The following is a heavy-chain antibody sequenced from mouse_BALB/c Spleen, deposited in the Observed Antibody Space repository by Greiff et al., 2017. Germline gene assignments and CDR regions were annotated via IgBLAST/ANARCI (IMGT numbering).Heavy chain of an antibody. D-gene: IGHD3-3*01. CDR1: GFTFSDYY. Sequence: EVKVEESGGGLVKPGGSLKLSCAASGFTFSDYYMYWVRQTPEKRLEWVATISDGGSYTYYPDSVKGRFTISRDNAKNNLYLQMSSLKSEDTAMYYCARDEGDGGFAYWGQGTLVTVSA. J-gene: IGHJ3*01. V-gene: IGHV5-4*02. CDR2: ISDGGSYT. CDR3: ARDEGDGGFAY.